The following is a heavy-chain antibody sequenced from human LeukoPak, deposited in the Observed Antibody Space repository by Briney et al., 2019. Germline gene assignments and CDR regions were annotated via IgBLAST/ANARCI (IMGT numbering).Heavy chain of an antibody. V-gene: IGHV4-59*08. CDR2: IYYSGST. CDR3: ARQVDSSGWCLDY. Sequence: TSETLSLTCTVSGGSFSNYYWSWVRQSPGKGLEWIGYIYYSGSTNYNPSLKSRVTISVDTSKNQFSLKLSSVTAADTAVYFCARQVDSSGWCLDYWGQGTLVTVSS. CDR1: GGSFSNYY. D-gene: IGHD6-19*01. J-gene: IGHJ4*02.